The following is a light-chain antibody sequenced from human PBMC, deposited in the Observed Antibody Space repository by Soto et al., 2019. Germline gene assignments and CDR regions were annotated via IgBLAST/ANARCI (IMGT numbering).Light chain of an antibody. J-gene: IGLJ3*02. CDR1: SSDVGGYNY. Sequence: QSALTQPASVSGSPGQSITISCTGTSSDVGGYNYVSWHQQHPGKAPKLMIYEVSNRPSGVSDRFSGSKSGSTASLTISGLQAKDEADYYCSSYTSSSTLVVFGGGTKLTVL. CDR3: SSYTSSSTLVV. V-gene: IGLV2-14*01. CDR2: EVS.